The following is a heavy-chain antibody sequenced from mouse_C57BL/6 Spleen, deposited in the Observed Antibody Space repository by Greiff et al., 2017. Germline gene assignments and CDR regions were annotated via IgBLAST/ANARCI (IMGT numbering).Heavy chain of an antibody. V-gene: IGHV1-26*01. D-gene: IGHD2-1*01. J-gene: IGHJ1*03. CDR3: ARSTGNYEVWYFDA. Sequence: VQLQQSGPELVKPGASVKISCKASGYTFTDYYMNWVKQSHGKSLEWIGDINPNNGGTSYNQKFKGKATLTVDKSSSTAYMELRSLTSEDSAVYYCARSTGNYEVWYFDAWGTGTTVTVSS. CDR2: INPNNGGT. CDR1: GYTFTDYY.